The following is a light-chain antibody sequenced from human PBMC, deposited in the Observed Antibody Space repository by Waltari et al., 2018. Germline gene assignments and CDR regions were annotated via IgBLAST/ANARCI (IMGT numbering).Light chain of an antibody. CDR1: QSVGTS. Sequence: EVVLTQSPGPLSLSPGERATLARRASQSVGTSLAWYQQEPGQAPRLLIYGASRRATGIPDRFSGSGSGTDFSLTISRLEPEDFAVYYCQHYVRLPATFGQGTKVEI. CDR2: GAS. J-gene: IGKJ1*01. V-gene: IGKV3-20*01. CDR3: QHYVRLPAT.